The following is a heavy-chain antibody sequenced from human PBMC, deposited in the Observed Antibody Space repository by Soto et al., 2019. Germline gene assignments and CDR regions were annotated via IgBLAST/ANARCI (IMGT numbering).Heavy chain of an antibody. V-gene: IGHV4-39*01. CDR2: IYYSGST. Sequence: PSETLSLTCTVSGGSISSSSYYWGWIRQPPGKGLEWIGSIYYSGSTYYNPSLKSRVTISVDTSKNQSSLKLSSVTAADTAVYYCARRGRGYCSGGSCYPNRAGNAFDIWGQGTMVTVSS. CDR3: ARRGRGYCSGGSCYPNRAGNAFDI. D-gene: IGHD2-15*01. J-gene: IGHJ3*02. CDR1: GGSISSSSYY.